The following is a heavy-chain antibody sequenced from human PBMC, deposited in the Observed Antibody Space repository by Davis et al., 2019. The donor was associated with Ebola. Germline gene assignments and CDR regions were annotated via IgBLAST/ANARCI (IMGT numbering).Heavy chain of an antibody. Sequence: SVKVSCKASGYTFTNYGITWVRQAPGQGLEWMGGVIPMFGTSKYAQKFQDRVTITADESTNTAYMELSSLSPDDTAVYYCARGRPWPWVATPFRFDSWGLGTLVIVSS. CDR3: ARGRPWPWVATPFRFDS. CDR2: VIPMFGTS. J-gene: IGHJ4*02. D-gene: IGHD5-12*01. V-gene: IGHV1-69*13. CDR1: GYTFTNYG.